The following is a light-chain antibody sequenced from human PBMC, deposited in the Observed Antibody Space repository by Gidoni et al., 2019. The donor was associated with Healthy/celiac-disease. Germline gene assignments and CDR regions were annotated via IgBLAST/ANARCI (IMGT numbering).Light chain of an antibody. V-gene: IGKV2-28*01. CDR3: MQALQTWT. CDR1: QSLLHSNGYNY. CDR2: LGS. J-gene: IGKJ1*01. Sequence: DIVMTQSPLSLPVTPGEPASISCRSSQSLLHSNGYNYLDWYLQKPGQSPQLLIYLGSNRASGVPDRVSGSGSGTDFTLKISRVEAEDVGVYYCMQALQTWTFGQXTKVEIK.